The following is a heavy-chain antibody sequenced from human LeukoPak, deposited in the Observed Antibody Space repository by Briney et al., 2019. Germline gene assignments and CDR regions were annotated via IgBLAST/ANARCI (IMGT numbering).Heavy chain of an antibody. Sequence: KPSETLSLTCAVYGGSFSGYYWSWIRQPPGKGLEWIGEINYSGSTNYNPSLKSRVTISVDTSKNQFSLKLSSVTAADTAVYYCARSRGRRGYSYGFDYWGQGTLVTVSS. J-gene: IGHJ4*02. D-gene: IGHD5-18*01. V-gene: IGHV4-34*01. CDR2: INYSGST. CDR3: ARSRGRRGYSYGFDY. CDR1: GGSFSGYY.